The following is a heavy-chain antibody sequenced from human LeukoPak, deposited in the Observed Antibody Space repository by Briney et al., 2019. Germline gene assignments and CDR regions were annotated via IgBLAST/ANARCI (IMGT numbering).Heavy chain of an antibody. CDR3: AREGLDYGDHIDY. CDR2: INSDGSST. V-gene: IGHV3-74*01. Sequence: SGGSLRLSCAASGFTFSSYWMHWVRQAPGKGLVWVSRINSDGSSTNYADSVKGRFTISRDNAKNTLYLQMNSLRAEDTAVYYCAREGLDYGDHIDYWGQGTLVTVSS. J-gene: IGHJ4*02. CDR1: GFTFSSYW. D-gene: IGHD4-17*01.